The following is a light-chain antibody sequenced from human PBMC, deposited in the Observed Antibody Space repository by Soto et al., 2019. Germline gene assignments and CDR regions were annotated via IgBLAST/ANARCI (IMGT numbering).Light chain of an antibody. J-gene: IGKJ1*01. CDR3: QQTYSTPGT. V-gene: IGKV1-39*01. CDR1: QTINKY. Sequence: DIPMTQSPSSLSASVGDRVTITCRTSQTINKYLNWYQHKPGKAPKLLIYGASNLQGGVPTRFSGSSAGTYFILTISSLQPEDFATYYCQQTYSTPGTFGRGTKVEIK. CDR2: GAS.